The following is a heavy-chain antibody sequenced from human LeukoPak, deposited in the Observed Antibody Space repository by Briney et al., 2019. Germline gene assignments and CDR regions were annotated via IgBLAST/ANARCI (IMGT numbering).Heavy chain of an antibody. CDR3: AGGPSGYHNT. CDR2: IRSTANGYAT. D-gene: IGHD5-12*01. J-gene: IGHJ4*02. V-gene: IGHV3-73*01. CDR1: GFTFSGSA. Sequence: PGGSLRLSCAASGFTFSGSALHWVRQASGKGLECVGRIRSTANGYATAYAASVKGRFTISRDDSKNTAYLQMDSLKTEDTAVYYCAGGPSGYHNTGGQGTLVTVSS.